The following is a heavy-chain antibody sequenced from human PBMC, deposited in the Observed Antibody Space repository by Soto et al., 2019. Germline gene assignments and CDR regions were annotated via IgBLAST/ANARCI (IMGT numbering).Heavy chain of an antibody. CDR2: ILPVYNTT. CDR3: ARMRGMLLGSFDV. CDR1: GGSFRNNA. J-gene: IGHJ3*01. Sequence: QEKLVQTGAEVKKPGSSVKVACKTSGGSFRNNAFSWVRQAPGQGLEWMGQILPVYNTTHYARKFQGRVTTTTDKSTTTIHMELHTLRSDDTALSYCARMRGMLLGSFDVWGQGTTVSVAS. V-gene: IGHV1-69*06. D-gene: IGHD3-16*01.